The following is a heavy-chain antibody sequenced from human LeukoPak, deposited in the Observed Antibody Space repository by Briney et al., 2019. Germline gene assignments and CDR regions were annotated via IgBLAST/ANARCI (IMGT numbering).Heavy chain of an antibody. V-gene: IGHV4-59*01. CDR1: GGSISSYY. J-gene: IGHJ5*02. Sequence: SETLSLTCSVSGGSISSYYWSWIRQPPGKGLEWIGYIYYSGSTNYNPSLKSRVTISLDTSKSQFSLKLTSVTAADTAVYYCARAPIPYDRSRTDYRFDLWGQGTLVTVAS. D-gene: IGHD3-16*01. CDR2: IYYSGST. CDR3: ARAPIPYDRSRTDYRFDL.